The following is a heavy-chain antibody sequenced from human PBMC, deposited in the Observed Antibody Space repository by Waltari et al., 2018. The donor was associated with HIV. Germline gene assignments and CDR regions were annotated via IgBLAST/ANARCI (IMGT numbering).Heavy chain of an antibody. J-gene: IGHJ3*02. V-gene: IGHV1-24*01. CDR2: FGPEDGET. D-gene: IGHD6-13*01. CDR1: GYTLTELS. CDR3: AARYSSSWYGAFDI. Sequence: QVQLVQSGAEVKKPGASVKVSCKVSGYTLTELSMHWVRQAPGKGLEWMGGFGPEDGETNYAQKFQGRVTMTEDTSTDTAYMELSSLRSEDTAGYYCAARYSSSWYGAFDIWGQGTMVTVSS.